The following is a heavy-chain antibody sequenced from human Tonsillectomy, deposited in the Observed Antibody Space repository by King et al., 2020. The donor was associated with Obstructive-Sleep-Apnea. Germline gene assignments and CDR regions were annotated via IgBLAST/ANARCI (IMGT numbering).Heavy chain of an antibody. D-gene: IGHD2-15*01. CDR2: ISYDGSEK. CDR1: GFTFSSYA. J-gene: IGHJ6*02. V-gene: IGHV3-30*18. Sequence: VQLVESGGGVVQPGRSLRLSCAASGFTFSSYAMHWVRQAPGKGLEWVGVISYDGSEKYYAESLKGRFTFSRDDSKNTLYLQMNSLRPEDTAVYYCTKGGFCSGGSRYAMDVWGQGTRVTVSS. CDR3: TKGGFCSGGSRYAMDV.